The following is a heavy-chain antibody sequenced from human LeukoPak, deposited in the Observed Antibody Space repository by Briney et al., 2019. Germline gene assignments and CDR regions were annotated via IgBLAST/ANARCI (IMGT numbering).Heavy chain of an antibody. D-gene: IGHD2-15*01. CDR3: ARDGGYCSGGSCYPVGMDV. CDR1: GYTFTGYY. V-gene: IGHV1-2*02. CDR2: INPNSGGT. Sequence: ASVKVSCKASGYTFTGYYMHWVRQAPGQGLEWMGWINPNSGGTNYAQKFQGRVTTTRDTSISTAYMELSRLRSDDTAVYYCARDGGYCSGGSCYPVGMDVWGQGTTVTVSS. J-gene: IGHJ6*02.